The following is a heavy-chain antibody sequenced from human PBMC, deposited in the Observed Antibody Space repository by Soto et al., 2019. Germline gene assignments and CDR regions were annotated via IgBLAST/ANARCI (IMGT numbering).Heavy chain of an antibody. V-gene: IGHV3-23*01. CDR2: ISGRGGNI. CDR1: GFNFSSYA. CDR3: AKSLVRGLDS. J-gene: IGHJ4*02. Sequence: EVSLLESGGGLIQSGGSLRLSCVASGFNFSSYAMNWVRQAPGKGLEWVSSISGRGGNIYYADSVKGRFTISRDQSRDILYLQMDALSADDTAVYYCAKSLVRGLDSWGQGTLVTVSS. D-gene: IGHD3-10*01.